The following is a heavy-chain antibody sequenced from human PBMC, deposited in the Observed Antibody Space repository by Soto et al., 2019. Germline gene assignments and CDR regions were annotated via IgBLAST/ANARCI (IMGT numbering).Heavy chain of an antibody. CDR2: INPSGGST. CDR1: GYTFTSYY. CDR3: ARGKIGSSWSHNWFDP. D-gene: IGHD6-13*01. J-gene: IGHJ5*02. Sequence: ASVKVSCKASGYTFTSYYMHWVRQAPGQGLEWMGIINPSGGSTSYAQKFQGRVTMTRNTSTSTAYMELSSLRSEDTAVYYCARGKIGSSWSHNWFDPWGQGTLVTVSS. V-gene: IGHV1-46*01.